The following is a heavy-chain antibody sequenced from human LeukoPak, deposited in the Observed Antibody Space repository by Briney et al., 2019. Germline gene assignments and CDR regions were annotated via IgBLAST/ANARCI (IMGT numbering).Heavy chain of an antibody. Sequence: AGGSLRLSCAASGFTFSSYGMHWVRQAPGKGLEWVAFIRYDGSNKYYADSVKGRFTISRDNSKNTLYLQMNSLRAEDTAVYYCARGITGTTVLLDYWGQGTLVTVSS. CDR3: ARGITGTTVLLDY. V-gene: IGHV3-30*02. J-gene: IGHJ4*02. CDR2: IRYDGSNK. CDR1: GFTFSSYG. D-gene: IGHD1-7*01.